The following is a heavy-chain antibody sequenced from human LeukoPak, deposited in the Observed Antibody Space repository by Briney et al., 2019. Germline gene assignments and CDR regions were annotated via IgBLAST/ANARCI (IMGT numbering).Heavy chain of an antibody. CDR1: GFTFSSYA. CDR2: INSNGGST. D-gene: IGHD5-18*01. V-gene: IGHV3-64*01. Sequence: GGSLRLSCVASGFTFSSYAMHWVRQTPGKGLEYVSGINSNGGSTHYANSVKGRFTISRDNSKNTLYLQMNSLRAEDTAVYYCARADTGLHYYMDVWGKGTTVTISS. CDR3: ARADTGLHYYMDV. J-gene: IGHJ6*03.